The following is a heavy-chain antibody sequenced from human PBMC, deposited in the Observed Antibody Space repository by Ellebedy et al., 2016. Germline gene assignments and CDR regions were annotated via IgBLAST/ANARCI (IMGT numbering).Heavy chain of an antibody. V-gene: IGHV1-2*02. CDR1: GYTFAGYY. CDR2: INPNSGDT. CDR3: ARGIAARPATVSDY. D-gene: IGHD6-6*01. J-gene: IGHJ4*02. Sequence: ASVKVSCKASGYTFAGYYMHWVRQAPGQGLEWMGWINPNSGDTTYAQKFQGRVTMTRDTSISTAYMELSRLRYDDTAVYYCARGIAARPATVSDYWGQGTLVTVSS.